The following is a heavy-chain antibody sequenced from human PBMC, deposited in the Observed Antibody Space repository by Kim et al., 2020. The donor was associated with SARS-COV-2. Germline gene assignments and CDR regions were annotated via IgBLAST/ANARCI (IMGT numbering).Heavy chain of an antibody. CDR2: IIPFFGTA. D-gene: IGHD7-27*01. Sequence: SVKVSCKASGGTFRTSAINWVRQAPGQGLEWMGEIIPFFGTAHYAQRFQGRVTITADESTSSAYMELSSLGSEDTAVYFCARPGDNGDHAGRYYFDYWG. CDR1: GGTFRTSA. V-gene: IGHV1-69*13. J-gene: IGHJ4*01. CDR3: ARPGDNGDHAGRYYFDY.